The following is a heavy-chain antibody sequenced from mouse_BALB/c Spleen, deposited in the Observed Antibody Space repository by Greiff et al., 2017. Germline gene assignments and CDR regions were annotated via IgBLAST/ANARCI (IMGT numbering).Heavy chain of an antibody. V-gene: IGHV1-74*01. Sequence: VQLQQPGAELVRPGASVKLSCKASGFSFTSYWMNWVKQRPGQGLEWIGMIHPSDSDTRLNQKFKDKATLTVDKSSSTAYMQLSSPTSEDSAVYCCARRDYGNYDWYFDVWGAGTTVTVSS. J-gene: IGHJ1*01. CDR2: IHPSDSDT. CDR1: GFSFTSYW. D-gene: IGHD2-1*01. CDR3: ARRDYGNYDWYFDV.